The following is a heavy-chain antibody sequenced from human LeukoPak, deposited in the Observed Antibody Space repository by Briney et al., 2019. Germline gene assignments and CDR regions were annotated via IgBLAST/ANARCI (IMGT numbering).Heavy chain of an antibody. CDR1: EFTFSSYA. D-gene: IGHD1-26*01. CDR3: ARARGSYSFDY. V-gene: IGHV3-23*01. Sequence: PGGSLRLSCAASEFTFSSYAMNWVRQAPGKGLEWVSAISGSGGTTYYADSVKGRFTISRDNSENTLSLQMNSLRAEDTAVYYCARARGSYSFDYWGQGALVTVSS. J-gene: IGHJ4*02. CDR2: ISGSGGTT.